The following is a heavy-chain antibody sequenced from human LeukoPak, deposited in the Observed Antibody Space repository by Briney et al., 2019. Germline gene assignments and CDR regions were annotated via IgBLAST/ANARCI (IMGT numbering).Heavy chain of an antibody. D-gene: IGHD1-26*01. CDR1: GDSVYSNSAA. J-gene: IGHJ4*02. CDR2: TYHRSKWYN. V-gene: IGHV6-1*01. Sequence: SQTLSLTCAISGDSVYSNSAAWNWIRQSPSRGLEWLGRTYHRSKWYNDYALSVKSRISVNPDTPKNQFSLQLNSVTPEDTAVYYCARSGSYNFDYWGQGTLVTASS. CDR3: ARSGSYNFDY.